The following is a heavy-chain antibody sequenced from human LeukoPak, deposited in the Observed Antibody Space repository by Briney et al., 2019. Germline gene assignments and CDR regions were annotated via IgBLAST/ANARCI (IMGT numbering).Heavy chain of an antibody. CDR1: GGTFSSYA. CDR2: IIPIFGTA. V-gene: IGHV1-69*13. Sequence: SVKVSCKACGGTFSSYAISWVRQAPGQGLEWMGGIIPIFGTANYAQKFQGRVTITADESTSTAYMELSSLRSEDTAVYYCARDLITIFGANWFDPWGQGTLVTVSS. CDR3: ARDLITIFGANWFDP. D-gene: IGHD3-3*01. J-gene: IGHJ5*02.